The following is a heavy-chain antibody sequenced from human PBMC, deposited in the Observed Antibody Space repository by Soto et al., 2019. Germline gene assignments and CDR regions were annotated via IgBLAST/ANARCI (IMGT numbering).Heavy chain of an antibody. V-gene: IGHV4-34*01. J-gene: IGHJ3*02. CDR3: ARGLKYCSSWYRFDAFDI. Sequence: PSETLSLTCAVYGGSFSGYYWSWIRQPPGKGLEWIGEINHSGSTNYNPSLKSRVTISVDTSKNQFSLKLSSVTAADTAVYYCARGLKYCSSWYRFDAFDIWGQGTMVTVSS. CDR1: GGSFSGYY. CDR2: INHSGST. D-gene: IGHD6-13*01.